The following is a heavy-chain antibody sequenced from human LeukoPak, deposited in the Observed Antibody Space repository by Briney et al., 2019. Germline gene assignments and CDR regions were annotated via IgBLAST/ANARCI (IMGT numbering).Heavy chain of an antibody. CDR2: ISYDGSNK. CDR1: GFTFSSYG. V-gene: IGHV3-30*18. J-gene: IGHJ5*02. CDR3: AKAVGRNYYASSGYSPDNWFDP. Sequence: GGSLRLSCAASGFTFSSYGMHWVRQAPGKGLEWVAVISYDGSNKYYADSVKGRFTISRDNSKNTLYLQMNSLRAEDTAVYYCAKAVGRNYYASSGYSPDNWFDPWGQGTLVTVSS. D-gene: IGHD3-22*01.